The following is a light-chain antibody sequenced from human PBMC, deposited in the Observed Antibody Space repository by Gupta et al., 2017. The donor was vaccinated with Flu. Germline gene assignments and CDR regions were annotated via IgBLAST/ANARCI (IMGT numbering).Light chain of an antibody. Sequence: DRVTITCRASQSISSYLNWYQQKPGKAPKLLIYAASSMQSGVPSRFSGSGAATDYTLIISSLQPEDFATYYCQQSYSTLPFTFGPGTKVEIK. CDR2: AAS. CDR1: QSISSY. V-gene: IGKV1-39*01. CDR3: QQSYSTLPFT. J-gene: IGKJ3*01.